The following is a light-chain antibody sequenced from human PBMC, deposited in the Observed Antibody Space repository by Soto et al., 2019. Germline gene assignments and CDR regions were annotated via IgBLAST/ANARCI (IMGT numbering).Light chain of an antibody. Sequence: QSVLTQPASVSGSPGQSITVSCTGTSSDLGGYNYVSWYQHHPGKAPKLMIYEVSNRPSGVSNRFSGSKSGNTASLTISGLQAEDEADYYCSSYTSIDTLVFGTGTNVTVL. CDR2: EVS. CDR1: SSDLGGYNY. J-gene: IGLJ1*01. CDR3: SSYTSIDTLV. V-gene: IGLV2-14*01.